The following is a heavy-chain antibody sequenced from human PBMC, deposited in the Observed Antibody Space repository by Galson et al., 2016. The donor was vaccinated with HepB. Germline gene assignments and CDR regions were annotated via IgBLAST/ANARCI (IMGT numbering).Heavy chain of an antibody. CDR1: GDILSGYA. D-gene: IGHD3/OR15-3a*01. Sequence: SVKVSCKASGDILSGYAISWVRQAPGQGLEWMGWIKPNSGGTEYIQKFQGRLTMTSDTSTHTAHMELHRLRSDDTAVYFCVRDGLGRSGYYHHMDVWGKGTTVTVSS. CDR2: IKPNSGGT. J-gene: IGHJ6*03. CDR3: VRDGLGRSGYYHHMDV. V-gene: IGHV1-2*02.